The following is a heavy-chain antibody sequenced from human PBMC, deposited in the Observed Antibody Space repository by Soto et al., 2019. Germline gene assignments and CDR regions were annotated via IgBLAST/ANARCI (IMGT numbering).Heavy chain of an antibody. Sequence: GGSLRLSCAASGFSFSISPMHWVRQAPGKGPEWVALISYDGTNKFYADSVKGRFTISRDNSKSKLYVQVDSLRPEDAAVYYCARDPKTSGGQNWAFNYFDSWGQGTLVTVSS. CDR2: ISYDGTNK. V-gene: IGHV3-30-3*01. D-gene: IGHD7-27*01. CDR1: GFSFSISP. J-gene: IGHJ4*02. CDR3: ARDPKTSGGQNWAFNYFDS.